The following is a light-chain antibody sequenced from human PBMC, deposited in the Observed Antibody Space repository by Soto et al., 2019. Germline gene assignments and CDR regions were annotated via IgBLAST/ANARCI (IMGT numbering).Light chain of an antibody. CDR1: SSNIGVGYD. V-gene: IGLV1-40*01. Sequence: QSVLTQPPSVSGAPGQRVTISCTGSSSNIGVGYDVHWYQQLPGTAPKLVMFGNNNRPSGVPDRMSGSKSGTSASLAITGLQPEDEADYYCSSYTRSSKVVFGGGTKLTVL. CDR2: GNN. J-gene: IGLJ2*01. CDR3: SSYTRSSKVV.